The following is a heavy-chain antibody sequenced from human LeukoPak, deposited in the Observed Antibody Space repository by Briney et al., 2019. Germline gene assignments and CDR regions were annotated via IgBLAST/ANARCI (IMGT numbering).Heavy chain of an antibody. Sequence: GGSLRLSCAASGFTFDDYAMHWVRQAPGKGLEWVSGISWNSGSIGYADSVKGRFTISRDNAKNSLYLQMNSLRAEDTALYYCARGGYNYGWFDPWGQGTLVNVSS. V-gene: IGHV3-9*01. CDR2: ISWNSGSI. CDR1: GFTFDDYA. CDR3: ARGGYNYGWFDP. J-gene: IGHJ5*02. D-gene: IGHD5-24*01.